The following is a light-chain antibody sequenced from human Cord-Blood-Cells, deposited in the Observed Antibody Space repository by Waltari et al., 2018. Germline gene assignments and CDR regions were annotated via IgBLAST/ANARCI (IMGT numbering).Light chain of an antibody. V-gene: IGLV2-23*02. J-gene: IGLJ3*02. CDR1: SSDVGCYNL. Sequence: QSALTQPASVSGSPGQSITISCTGNSSDVGCYNLVSWYPQNPGKAPKLTIYEVSKRPSGVSNRFSGSKSGNTASLTISGLQAEDEADYYCCSYAGSSTYWVFGGGTKLTVL. CDR2: EVS. CDR3: CSYAGSSTYWV.